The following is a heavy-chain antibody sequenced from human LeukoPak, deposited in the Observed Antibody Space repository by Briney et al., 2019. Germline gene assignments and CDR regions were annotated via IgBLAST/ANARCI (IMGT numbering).Heavy chain of an antibody. CDR3: ARVVERWLQLPYFDY. CDR1: EFTFSSYW. D-gene: IGHD5-24*01. J-gene: IGHJ4*02. CDR2: INSDGSST. Sequence: GRSLRLSCAYSEFTFSSYWMHWVRQAPGKGLVWVSRINSDGSSTSYADSVKGRFTISRDNAKNTLYLQMNSLRAEDTAVYYCARVVERWLQLPYFDYWGQGTLVTVSS. V-gene: IGHV3-74*01.